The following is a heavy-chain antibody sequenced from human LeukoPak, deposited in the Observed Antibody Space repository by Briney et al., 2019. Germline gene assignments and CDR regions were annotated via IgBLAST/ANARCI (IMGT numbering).Heavy chain of an antibody. CDR1: GYTFTSYG. D-gene: IGHD5-18*01. CDR3: ARDSRIQLWTVWDWFDP. V-gene: IGHV1-46*01. Sequence: GASVKVSCKASGYTFTSYGISWLRQAPGQGLEWMGIINPSGGSTSYAQKFQGRVTMTRDTSTSTVYMELSSLRSEDTAVYYCARDSRIQLWTVWDWFDPWGQGTLVTVSS. CDR2: INPSGGST. J-gene: IGHJ5*02.